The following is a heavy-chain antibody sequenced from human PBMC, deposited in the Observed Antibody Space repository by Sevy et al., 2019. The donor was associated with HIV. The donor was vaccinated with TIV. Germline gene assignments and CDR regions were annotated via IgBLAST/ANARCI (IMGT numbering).Heavy chain of an antibody. D-gene: IGHD5-12*01. CDR1: GFTVSNNY. V-gene: IGHV3-53*01. Sequence: GESLKISCTASGFTVSNNYMSWVRQAPGKGREWVSAIYAGGNTYYADSVKGRFTISRDNSKNTVYLQMNSLRVEDTAVYYCARETLSGYNLWGQGTLVTVSS. CDR3: ARETLSGYNL. CDR2: IYAGGNT. J-gene: IGHJ4*02.